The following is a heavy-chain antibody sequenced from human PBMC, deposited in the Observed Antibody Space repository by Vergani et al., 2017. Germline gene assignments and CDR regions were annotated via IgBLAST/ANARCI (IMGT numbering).Heavy chain of an antibody. Sequence: EVQLVPSGAEVKKPGESLNISCQISGYSFTNYWLGWVRQMPGKGLERMGIIHPADSDTRYSPSFQGQVTISVDKSISTAYLQRSSLRASDSAMYYCARLYGRDSSGSKYFDYWGQGTLVTVSS. CDR3: ARLYGRDSSGSKYFDY. CDR1: GYSFTNYW. CDR2: IHPADSDT. V-gene: IGHV5-51*01. D-gene: IGHD3-22*01. J-gene: IGHJ4*02.